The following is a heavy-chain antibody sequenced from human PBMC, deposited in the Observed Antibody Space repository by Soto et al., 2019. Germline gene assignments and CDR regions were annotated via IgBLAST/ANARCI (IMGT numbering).Heavy chain of an antibody. CDR3: AKGDCSGGGCYRGFDY. CDR2: VSASGSIT. V-gene: IGHV3-23*01. J-gene: IGHJ4*02. D-gene: IGHD2-15*01. Sequence: EVQVLESGGGLVQPGGSLRLSCAASGFTFSSYDMSWVRQAPGKGLEWVSGVSASGSITSYADSAKGRFTISRDNAKNTVFLQMSSLRAEDTAVYFCAKGDCSGGGCYRGFDYWGQGTLVTVSS. CDR1: GFTFSSYD.